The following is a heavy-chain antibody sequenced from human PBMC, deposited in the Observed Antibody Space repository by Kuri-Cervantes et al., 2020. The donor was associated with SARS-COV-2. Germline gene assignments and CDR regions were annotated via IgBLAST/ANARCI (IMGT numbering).Heavy chain of an antibody. J-gene: IGHJ6*03. V-gene: IGHV3-30*02. CDR3: AGEGLTNLCSLGYYSYMDV. CDR1: GFTFSSYG. D-gene: IGHD2-15*01. CDR2: IRYDGSNK. Sequence: GGSLRLSCAASGFTFSSYGMHWVRQAPGKGLEWVAFIRYDGSNKYYADSVKGRFTISRDNAKSTLYLQINSLSAEDTAVYYCAGEGLTNLCSLGYYSYMDVWGKGTTVTVSS.